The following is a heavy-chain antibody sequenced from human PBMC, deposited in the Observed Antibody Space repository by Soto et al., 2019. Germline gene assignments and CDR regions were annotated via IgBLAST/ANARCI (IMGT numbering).Heavy chain of an antibody. J-gene: IGHJ6*03. CDR3: ARAIAAADPYYYYYMDV. D-gene: IGHD6-13*01. CDR1: GFTFSSYS. Sequence: VQLVESGGGLVKPGGSLRLSCAASGFTFSSYSMNWVRQAPGKGLEWVSSISSSSSYIYYADSVKGRFTISRDNAKNSLYLQMNSLRAEDTAVYYCARAIAAADPYYYYYMDVWGKGTTVTVSS. V-gene: IGHV3-21*01. CDR2: ISSSSSYI.